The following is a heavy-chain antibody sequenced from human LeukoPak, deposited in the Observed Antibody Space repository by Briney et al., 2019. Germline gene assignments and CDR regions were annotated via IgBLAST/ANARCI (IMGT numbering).Heavy chain of an antibody. J-gene: IGHJ6*03. CDR1: GFTFSSYE. V-gene: IGHV3-48*03. Sequence: GGSLRLSCAASGFTFSSYEMNWVRQAPGKGLEWVSYISSSGSTIYYADSVKGRFTISRDNAKNSLYLQMNSLRAEDTAVYYCAKRAVITVISTYYFYYMDVWGKGTTVTISS. CDR3: AKRAVITVISTYYFYYMDV. D-gene: IGHD6-19*01. CDR2: ISSSGSTI.